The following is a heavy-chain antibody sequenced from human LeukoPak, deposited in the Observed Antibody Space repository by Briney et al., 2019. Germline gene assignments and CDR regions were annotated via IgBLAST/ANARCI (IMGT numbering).Heavy chain of an antibody. CDR3: ARQGPCSGGSCYTYYYYYGMDV. CDR2: IYYSGST. J-gene: IGHJ6*02. D-gene: IGHD2-15*01. CDR1: GGSFSGYY. Sequence: SETLSLTCAVYGGSFSGYYWGWIRQPPGKGLEWIGSIYYSGSTYYNPSLKSRVTISVDTSKNQSSLKLSSVTAADTAVYYCARQGPCSGGSCYTYYYYYGMDVWGQGTTVTVSS. V-gene: IGHV4-39*01.